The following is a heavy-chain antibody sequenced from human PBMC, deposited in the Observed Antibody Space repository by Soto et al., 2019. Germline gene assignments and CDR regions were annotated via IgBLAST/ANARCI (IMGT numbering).Heavy chain of an antibody. J-gene: IGHJ4*02. Sequence: ASVKVSCKASGYTFTNYYLHWVRQAPGQGLEWVGMINPSARSASYAQKLRGRLTMDRDTSTTTVYMELSRLTSEDAAVYYCARDNSAANGVLDHWGLGTLVTVSS. CDR1: GYTFTNYY. V-gene: IGHV1-46*04. CDR3: ARDNSAANGVLDH. D-gene: IGHD1-1*01. CDR2: INPSARSA.